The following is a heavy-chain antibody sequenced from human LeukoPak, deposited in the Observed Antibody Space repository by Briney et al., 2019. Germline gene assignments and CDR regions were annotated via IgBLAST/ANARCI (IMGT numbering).Heavy chain of an antibody. J-gene: IGHJ5*02. Sequence: SETLSLTCAVYGGSFSGYYWSWIRQPPGKGLEWIGEINHSGSTNCNPSLKSRVTISVDTSKNQFSLKLSSVTAADTAVYYCARHKGEYAGFDPWGQGTLVTVSS. V-gene: IGHV4-34*01. CDR3: ARHKGEYAGFDP. CDR1: GGSFSGYY. CDR2: INHSGST. D-gene: IGHD2-2*01.